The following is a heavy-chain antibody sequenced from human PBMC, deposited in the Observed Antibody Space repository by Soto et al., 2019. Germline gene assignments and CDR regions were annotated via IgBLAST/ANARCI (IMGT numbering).Heavy chain of an antibody. CDR1: GFTFSDHY. Sequence: GGSLRLSCAASGFTFSDHYMDWVRQAPGKGLEWVGRTRNKANSYTTEYAASVKGRFTISRDDSKNSLYLQMNSLKTEDTAVYYCARTPPHTGWLQSEYYFDYWGQGTLVTVSS. J-gene: IGHJ4*02. D-gene: IGHD5-12*01. CDR2: TRNKANSYTT. CDR3: ARTPPHTGWLQSEYYFDY. V-gene: IGHV3-72*01.